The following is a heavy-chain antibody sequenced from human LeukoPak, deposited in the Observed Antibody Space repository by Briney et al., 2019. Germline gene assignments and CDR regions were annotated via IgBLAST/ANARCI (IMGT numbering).Heavy chain of an antibody. Sequence: GGSLRLSCAASGFTVSTNYMNWVRQAPGRGLEWVSVIYSGGSTYYVDSVKGRFTISRDNSKNTLHLLMNSLRVEDTAVYFCARSKPPAVKDYYGLDVWGQGTTVTVSS. CDR3: ARSKPPAVKDYYGLDV. CDR1: GFTVSTNY. J-gene: IGHJ6*02. V-gene: IGHV3-66*01. CDR2: IYSGGST. D-gene: IGHD6-13*01.